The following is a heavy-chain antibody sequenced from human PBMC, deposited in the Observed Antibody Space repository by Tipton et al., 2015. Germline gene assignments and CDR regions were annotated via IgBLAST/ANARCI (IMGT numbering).Heavy chain of an antibody. V-gene: IGHV3-15*07. Sequence: SLRLSCAASGFSFSDAWMNWVRQAPGKGLEWVGRIKTKVYGGTIDYAAPVKGRFTISKDDSKNTLFLQMDSLKAEDTGFYYCTTDPSPPGSGSNSDFWGQGTLVTVSS. CDR2: IKTKVYGGTI. CDR3: TTDPSPPGSGSNSDF. J-gene: IGHJ4*02. D-gene: IGHD6-25*01. CDR1: GFSFSDAW.